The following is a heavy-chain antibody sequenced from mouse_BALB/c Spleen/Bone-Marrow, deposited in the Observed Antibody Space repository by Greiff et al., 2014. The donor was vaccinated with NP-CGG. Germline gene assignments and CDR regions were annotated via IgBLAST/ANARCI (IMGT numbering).Heavy chain of an antibody. CDR2: IHYSGTT. D-gene: IGHD4-1*01. Sequence: DVQLQESGPDLVKPSQSLSLTCTVTGYSITSYYSWHWIRQFPGNKLEWMGYIHYSGTTVYNPSLKSRISITRDTSNNQFFLQLNSVTTEDTATYHCARFAGTPYTMDYWGQGTSVTVSS. CDR3: ARFAGTPYTMDY. J-gene: IGHJ4*01. CDR1: GYSITSYYS. V-gene: IGHV3-1*02.